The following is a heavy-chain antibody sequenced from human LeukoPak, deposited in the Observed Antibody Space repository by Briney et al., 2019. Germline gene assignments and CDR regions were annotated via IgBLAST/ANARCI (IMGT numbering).Heavy chain of an antibody. CDR2: IKEDGSEK. D-gene: IGHD2-21*02. J-gene: IGHJ3*02. CDR3: ARDLQCGGDCHYDAFDI. V-gene: IGHV3-7*01. CDR1: GFTFNSYW. Sequence: GGSLRLSCAASGFTFNSYWMNWVRQAPGKGLEWVANIKEDGSEKYYVDSLKGRFTISRDNAKKLLYLQMNSLRVEDTAVYYCARDLQCGGDCHYDAFDIWGQGTMVTVSS.